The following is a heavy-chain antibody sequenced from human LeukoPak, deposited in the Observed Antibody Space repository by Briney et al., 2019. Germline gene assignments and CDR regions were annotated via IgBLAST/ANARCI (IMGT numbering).Heavy chain of an antibody. CDR1: GYTFTGYY. Sequence: GASVKVSCKASGYTFTGYYIHWVRQAPGQGLEWMGWINPNSGGTNFAQKFQGRVTMTRDTTISTAYMELSGLSSDDTAVYFCARPLFFLDSSNYDYWGQGTQVTVSS. J-gene: IGHJ4*02. V-gene: IGHV1-2*02. CDR3: ARPLFFLDSSNYDY. CDR2: INPNSGGT. D-gene: IGHD3-22*01.